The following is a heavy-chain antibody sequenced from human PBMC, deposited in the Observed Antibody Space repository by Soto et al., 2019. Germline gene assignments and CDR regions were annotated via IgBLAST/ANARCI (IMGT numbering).Heavy chain of an antibody. CDR3: AGEVPECSNGVCERDYGMDV. J-gene: IGHJ6*02. Sequence: GASVKVSCKASGYTFTSYAMHWVRQAPGQRLEWMGWINAGNGNAKYSQKFQGRVTITRDTSASTAYMELSSLRSEDTAVYYCAGEVPECSNGVCERDYGMDVWGQGTTVTVSS. D-gene: IGHD2-8*01. CDR1: GYTFTSYA. CDR2: INAGNGNA. V-gene: IGHV1-3*01.